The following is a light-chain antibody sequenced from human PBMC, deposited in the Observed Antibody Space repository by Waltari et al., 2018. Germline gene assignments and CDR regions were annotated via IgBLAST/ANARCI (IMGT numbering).Light chain of an antibody. V-gene: IGLV2-14*01. Sequence: QSALTQPASVSGSPGQSITISCTGTSSDVGGYNYASWYQQHPGKAPKLMIYEVNNRPSGVSNRVSGSKSGNTASLTISGLQAEDEADYYCSSYTSSSSWVFGGGTKLTVL. J-gene: IGLJ3*02. CDR2: EVN. CDR1: SSDVGGYNY. CDR3: SSYTSSSSWV.